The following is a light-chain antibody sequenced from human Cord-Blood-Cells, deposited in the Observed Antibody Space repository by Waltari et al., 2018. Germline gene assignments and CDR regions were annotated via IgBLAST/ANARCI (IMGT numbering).Light chain of an antibody. Sequence: QSALTQPASVSGSPGQSITISCTGTSSDVGGYNYVSWYQQHPGKAPKPMIYDVSNRPSVVSNRFFGSKSGNTASLTISGLQAEDEADYYCSSYTSSSTWVFGGGTKLTVL. CDR2: DVS. CDR1: SSDVGGYNY. J-gene: IGLJ3*02. CDR3: SSYTSSSTWV. V-gene: IGLV2-14*03.